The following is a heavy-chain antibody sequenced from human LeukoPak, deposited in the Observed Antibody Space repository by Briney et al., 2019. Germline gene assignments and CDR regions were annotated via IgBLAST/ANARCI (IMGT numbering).Heavy chain of an antibody. CDR2: INSDVSST. D-gene: IGHD3-9*01. CDR3: ERYLTYYGLAV. V-gene: IGHV3-74*01. J-gene: IGHJ6*04. Sequence: PGGSLRLSCVASGFTFSSHWMNWVRQAPGKGLVWVSRINSDVSSTSYADSVKGRFTISRDNAKNTLYLQMNRLRAEDAAVYYCERYLTYYGLAVGGKGTTVPVS. CDR1: GFTFSSHW.